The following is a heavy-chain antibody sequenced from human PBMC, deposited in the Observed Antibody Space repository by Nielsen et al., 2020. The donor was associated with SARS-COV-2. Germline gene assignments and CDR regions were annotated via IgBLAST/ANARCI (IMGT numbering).Heavy chain of an antibody. CDR2: ISAYEGNT. D-gene: IGHD3-22*01. CDR3: ARAQNYYDSSGYLRNDAFDI. V-gene: IGHV1-18*01. Sequence: ASVNVSCKASGFTFTTFGISWVRQAPGQGLEWMGGISAYEGNTNYAQKFQGRVTMTTDTSTSTAYMELRSLRSDDTAVYYCARAQNYYDSSGYLRNDAFDIWGQGTMVTVST. J-gene: IGHJ3*02. CDR1: GFTFTTFG.